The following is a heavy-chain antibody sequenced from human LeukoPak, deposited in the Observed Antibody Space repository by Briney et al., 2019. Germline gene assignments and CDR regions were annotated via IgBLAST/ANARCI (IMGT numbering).Heavy chain of an antibody. CDR3: ARGRIVLANPGAFEI. D-gene: IGHD3-22*01. J-gene: IGHJ3*02. CDR1: GGSISPFY. V-gene: IGHV4-59*12. CDR2: IYYTGGT. Sequence: ETRSLACTVSGGSISPFYWNWIRQPPGKGLEWIGYIYYTGGTSYSPSLNSRATISVDTSKNQISLKLNSVTAADTAVYYCARGRIVLANPGAFEIWGQGALVPVSS.